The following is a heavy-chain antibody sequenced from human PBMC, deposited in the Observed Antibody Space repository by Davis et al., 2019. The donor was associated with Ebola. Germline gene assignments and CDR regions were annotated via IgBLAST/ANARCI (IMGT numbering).Heavy chain of an antibody. CDR1: GGTFSSYA. Sequence: SVKVSCKASGGTFSSYAISWVRQAPGQGLEWMGGIIPIFGTANYEQKFQGRVTITADESTSTAYMELSSLRSEDTAVYYFARADLYCSSTSCYPRVYYYGMDVWGQGTTVTVSS. J-gene: IGHJ6*02. D-gene: IGHD2-2*01. CDR3: ARADLYCSSTSCYPRVYYYGMDV. CDR2: IIPIFGTA. V-gene: IGHV1-69*13.